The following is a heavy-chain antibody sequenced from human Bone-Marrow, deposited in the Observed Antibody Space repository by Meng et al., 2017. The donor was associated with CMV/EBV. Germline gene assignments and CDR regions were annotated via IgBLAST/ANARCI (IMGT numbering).Heavy chain of an antibody. V-gene: IGHV1-69*10. CDR1: GGTFSDYA. D-gene: IGHD3-10*01. CDR3: ARLWVRGALIPDY. CDR2: IIPILNIT. Sequence: SVKVSCKASGGTFSDYAITWVRQAPGQGLEWMGGIIPILNITTYAQKFQGTFTISADKSTSTAYMELSSLRSEDTAMYYCARLWVRGALIPDYWDQGTLVTVSS. J-gene: IGHJ4*02.